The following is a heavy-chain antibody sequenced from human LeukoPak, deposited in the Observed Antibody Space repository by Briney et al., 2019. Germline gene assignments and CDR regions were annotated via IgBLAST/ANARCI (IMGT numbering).Heavy chain of an antibody. V-gene: IGHV4-59*01. CDR1: GGSISSYY. D-gene: IGHD2-2*02. Sequence: SETLSLTCTVSGGSISSYYWSWIRQPPGKGLEWIGYIYYSGSTNYNPSLKSRVTISVDTSKNQFSLKLSSVTAADTAVYYCAKFGCSSTSCYTGYYYYYYMDVWGKGTTVTVSS. CDR2: IYYSGST. CDR3: AKFGCSSTSCYTGYYYYYYMDV. J-gene: IGHJ6*03.